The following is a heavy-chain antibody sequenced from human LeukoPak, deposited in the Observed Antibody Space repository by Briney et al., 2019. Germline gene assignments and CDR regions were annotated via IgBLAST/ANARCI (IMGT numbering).Heavy chain of an antibody. D-gene: IGHD3-22*01. Sequence: GGSLRLSCAASGFTFSSYSMNWVRQAPGKGLEWVSYVSSSSSTIYYADSVEGRFTISRDNAKNSLYLQMNSLRDEDTAVYYCARENYYDSSGYYWGQGTLVTVSS. CDR1: GFTFSSYS. V-gene: IGHV3-48*02. J-gene: IGHJ4*02. CDR2: VSSSSSTI. CDR3: ARENYYDSSGYY.